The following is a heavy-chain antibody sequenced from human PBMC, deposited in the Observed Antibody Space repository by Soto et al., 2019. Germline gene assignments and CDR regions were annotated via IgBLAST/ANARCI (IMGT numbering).Heavy chain of an antibody. CDR2: IYYSGST. J-gene: IGHJ5*02. CDR3: ARVGYSSWFDP. D-gene: IGHD6-13*01. V-gene: IGHV4-31*03. Sequence: QVQLQESGPGLVKPSQTLSLTCTVSGGSISSGGYYWSWIRQHPGKGLEWIGYIYYSGSTYYKPTLESRVTISVDTSKNQFALKLSSVTAADTAVYYCARVGYSSWFDPWGQGTLVTVSS. CDR1: GGSISSGGYY.